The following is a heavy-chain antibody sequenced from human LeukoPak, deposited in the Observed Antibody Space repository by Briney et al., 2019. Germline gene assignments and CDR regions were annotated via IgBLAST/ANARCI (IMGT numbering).Heavy chain of an antibody. V-gene: IGHV4-61*02. D-gene: IGHD6-19*01. J-gene: IGHJ4*02. Sequence: SETLSLTCTVSGGSISSSSYYWSWIRQPAGKGLEWIGRIYTSGSTNYNPSLKSRVTMSVDTSKNQFSLKLSSVTAADTAVYYCARGQWLPDYWGQGTLVTVSS. CDR1: GGSISSSSYY. CDR2: IYTSGST. CDR3: ARGQWLPDY.